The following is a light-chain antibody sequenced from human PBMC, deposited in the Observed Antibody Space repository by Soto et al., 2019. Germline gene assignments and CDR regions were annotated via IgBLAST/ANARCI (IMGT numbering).Light chain of an antibody. J-gene: IGLJ1*01. V-gene: IGLV1-40*01. CDR2: CNS. CDR3: QSFDSSRFYV. CDR1: SSNIGTGYD. Sequence: QSVLTQPPSVSRAPGQRVTISCTGSSSNIGTGYDVHWYQQLPGTAPNRLIYCNSNRPSGGPDRFSGSKSGTLASLAITGLQAEAEADYYCQSFDSSRFYVFGTGTKVTVL.